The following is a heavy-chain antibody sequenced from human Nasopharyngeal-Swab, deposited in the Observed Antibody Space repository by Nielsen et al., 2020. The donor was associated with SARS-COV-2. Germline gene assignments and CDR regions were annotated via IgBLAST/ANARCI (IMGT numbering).Heavy chain of an antibody. CDR2: INHSGST. Sequence: PGKGLEWIGEINHSGSTNYNPSLKSRVTISVDTSKNQFSPKLSSVTAADTAVYYCARIEDCSSTSCYDYFDYWGQGTLVTVSS. D-gene: IGHD2-2*01. V-gene: IGHV4-34*01. CDR3: ARIEDCSSTSCYDYFDY. J-gene: IGHJ4*02.